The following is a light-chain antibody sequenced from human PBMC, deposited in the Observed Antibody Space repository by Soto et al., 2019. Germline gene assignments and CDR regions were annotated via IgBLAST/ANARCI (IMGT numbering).Light chain of an antibody. J-gene: IGLJ1*01. Sequence: QSALTQPPSASGSPGQSVTISCTGTSSDVGGYNYVSWYQQHPGKAPKLLIYEVYKRPSGVPDRFSGSKSGNTASLTISGLQADDEADYYCCSYVGSYTFVLGSGTKLTVL. V-gene: IGLV2-8*01. CDR1: SSDVGGYNY. CDR3: CSYVGSYTFV. CDR2: EVY.